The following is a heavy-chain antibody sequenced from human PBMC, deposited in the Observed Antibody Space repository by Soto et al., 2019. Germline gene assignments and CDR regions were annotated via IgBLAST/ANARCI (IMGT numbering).Heavy chain of an antibody. J-gene: IGHJ5*02. V-gene: IGHV4-39*01. CDR2: IYYSGST. CDR1: GGSISSSSYY. D-gene: IGHD3-9*01. Sequence: SETLSLTCTVSGGSISSSSYYWGWIRQPPGKGLEWIGSIYYSGSTYYNPSLKSRVTISVDTSKNQFSLKLSSVTAADTAVYYCARHEERYFHSNWFDPWGQGTLVTVSS. CDR3: ARHEERYFHSNWFDP.